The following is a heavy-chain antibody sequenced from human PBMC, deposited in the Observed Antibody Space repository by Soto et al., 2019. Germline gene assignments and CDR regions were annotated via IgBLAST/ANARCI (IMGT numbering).Heavy chain of an antibody. CDR2: IIPIFGTA. CDR1: GGTFSSYA. CDR3: ARVLPYDYGGRRDAFDI. V-gene: IGHV1-69*13. Sequence: ASVKVSCKASGGTFSSYAISWVRQAPGQGLEWMGGIIPIFGTANYAQKFQGRVTITADESTSTAYMELSSLRSEDTAVYYCARVLPYDYGGRRDAFDIWGQGTMVTFSS. J-gene: IGHJ3*02. D-gene: IGHD4-17*01.